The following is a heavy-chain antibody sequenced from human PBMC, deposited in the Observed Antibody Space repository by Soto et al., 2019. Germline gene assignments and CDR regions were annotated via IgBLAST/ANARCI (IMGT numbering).Heavy chain of an antibody. Sequence: QITLTESGPTRVKPTQTLTLTCSFSGFSLSSSGVGVGWIRQPPGKALEWLAVIYWDDDKRYNPSLKSRLSIIKXXTXNXEALTMTYMDPVDTATYFRAHRGYMNGNCDQGYLDHWGQGTLVTVSS. J-gene: IGHJ4*02. D-gene: IGHD5-18*01. V-gene: IGHV2-5*02. CDR3: AHRGYMNGNCDQGYLDH. CDR1: GFSLSSSGVG. CDR2: IYWDDDK.